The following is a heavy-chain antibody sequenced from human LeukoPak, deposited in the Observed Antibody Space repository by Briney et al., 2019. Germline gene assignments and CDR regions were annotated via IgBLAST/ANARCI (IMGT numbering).Heavy chain of an antibody. Sequence: ASVKVSCKASGYTFTGYYMHWVRQAPGQGLEWMGWINPNSGGTNYAQKVNGRVTMTRDTSISTAYMVLSRLRADDTAASYCATARGKYRSGCHDYWGQGTLVTVSS. CDR3: ATARGKYRSGCHDY. D-gene: IGHD6-19*01. V-gene: IGHV1-2*02. CDR1: GYTFTGYY. CDR2: INPNSGGT. J-gene: IGHJ4*02.